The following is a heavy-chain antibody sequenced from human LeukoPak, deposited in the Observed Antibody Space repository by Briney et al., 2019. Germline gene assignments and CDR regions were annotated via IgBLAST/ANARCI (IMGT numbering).Heavy chain of an antibody. CDR2: IKQDGSEK. J-gene: IGHJ3*02. CDR3: GREGDAFDI. Sequence: GGSLRLSCAASGFTFSIYWMSWVRQAPGKGLEWVANIKQDGSEKYYVDSVKGRFTISRDNAKNSLYLQMNSLRAEDTAVYYCGREGDAFDIWGQGTMVTVSS. V-gene: IGHV3-7*01. CDR1: GFTFSIYW.